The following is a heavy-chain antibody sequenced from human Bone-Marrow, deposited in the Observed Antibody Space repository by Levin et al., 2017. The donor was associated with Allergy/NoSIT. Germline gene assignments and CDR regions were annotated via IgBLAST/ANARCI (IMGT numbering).Heavy chain of an antibody. CDR2: IYYSGST. J-gene: IGHJ4*02. D-gene: IGHD5-12*01. CDR3: ARLSSGYV. CDR1: GGSISSSSYY. Sequence: SETLSLTCTVSGGSISSSSYYWGWIRQPPGKGLEWIGSIYYSGSTYYNPSLKSRVTISVDTSKNQFSLKLSSVTAADTAVYYCARLSSGYVWGQGTLVTVSS. V-gene: IGHV4-39*01.